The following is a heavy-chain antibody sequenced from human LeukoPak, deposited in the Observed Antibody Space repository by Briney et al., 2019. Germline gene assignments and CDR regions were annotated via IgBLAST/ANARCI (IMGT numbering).Heavy chain of an antibody. CDR1: GGSFSGYY. Sequence: PSETLSLTCAVYGGSFSGYYWSWIRQPPGKGLEWIGEINHSGSTNYNPSLKSRVTISVDTSKNQFSLKLSSVTAADTAVYYCARERYDSSYWGQGTLVTVSS. V-gene: IGHV4-34*01. J-gene: IGHJ4*02. CDR2: INHSGST. D-gene: IGHD3-22*01. CDR3: ARERYDSSY.